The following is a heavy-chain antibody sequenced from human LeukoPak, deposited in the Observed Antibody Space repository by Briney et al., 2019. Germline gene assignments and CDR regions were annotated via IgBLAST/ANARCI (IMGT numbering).Heavy chain of an antibody. Sequence: GASVKVSCKASGYTFTSYGISWVRQAPGQGLEWMGWISAYNGNTNYAQKLQGRVTMTTDTSTSTAYMELRSLRSDDTAVYYCARDIGAAGTYYYYMDVWGKGTTVTISS. CDR3: ARDIGAAGTYYYYMDV. CDR2: ISAYNGNT. V-gene: IGHV1-18*01. J-gene: IGHJ6*03. CDR1: GYTFTSYG. D-gene: IGHD6-13*01.